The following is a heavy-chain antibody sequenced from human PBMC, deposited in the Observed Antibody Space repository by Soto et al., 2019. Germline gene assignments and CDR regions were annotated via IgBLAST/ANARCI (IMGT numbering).Heavy chain of an antibody. CDR3: ARDGYCSGGSCRYFDY. Sequence: GASVKVSCNASGYTFTSYAMHLVRQAPGQRLEWMGWINAGNGNTKYSQKFQGRVTITRDTSASTAYMELSSLRSEDTAVYYCARDGYCSGGSCRYFDYWGQGTLVTVSS. D-gene: IGHD2-15*01. CDR1: GYTFTSYA. CDR2: INAGNGNT. V-gene: IGHV1-3*01. J-gene: IGHJ4*02.